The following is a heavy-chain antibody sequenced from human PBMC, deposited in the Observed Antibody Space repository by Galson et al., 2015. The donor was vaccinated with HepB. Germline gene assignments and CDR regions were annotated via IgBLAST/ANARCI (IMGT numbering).Heavy chain of an antibody. CDR1: GFTFNAYA. D-gene: IGHD6-19*01. Sequence: SLRLSCAASGFTFNAYAIHWVRQAPGKGLEWVTLISKDGSKKYYADSVKGRFTISRANSKNTVYLQMNSLRFEDTAIYYCAREEYSSGWYGSASGNWFDSWGQGTLVTVSS. J-gene: IGHJ5*01. CDR2: ISKDGSKK. V-gene: IGHV3-30*04. CDR3: AREEYSSGWYGSASGNWFDS.